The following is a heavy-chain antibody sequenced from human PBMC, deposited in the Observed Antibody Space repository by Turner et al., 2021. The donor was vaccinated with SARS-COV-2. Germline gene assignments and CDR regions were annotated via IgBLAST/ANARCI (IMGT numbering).Heavy chain of an antibody. CDR3: ARDLNSGYGDYTG. CDR2: IIPILGIA. J-gene: IGHJ4*02. Sequence: QVQLVQSGAAVKKPGSSVKVSCNASGGTFSSYTISWVRQAPGQGREGMGGIIPILGIANYAQKFQGRVTITADKSTSTAYMELSSLRSEDTAVYDCARDLNSGYGDYTGWGQGTLVTVSS. V-gene: IGHV1-69*10. D-gene: IGHD4-17*01. CDR1: GGTFSSYT.